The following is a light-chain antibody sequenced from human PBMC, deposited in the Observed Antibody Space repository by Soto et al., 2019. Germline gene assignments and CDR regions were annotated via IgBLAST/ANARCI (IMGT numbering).Light chain of an antibody. J-gene: IGLJ1*01. CDR1: SSDVGGYNY. V-gene: IGLV2-14*01. CDR3: SSYTSSSTLYYV. CDR2: DVS. Sequence: QSVLTQPASVSGPPGHSITISCTGTSSDVGGYNYVSWYQQHPGKAPKLMIYDVSNRPSGVSNRFSGSKSGNTASLTISGLQAEDEADYYCSSYTSSSTLYYVFGTGTKVTVL.